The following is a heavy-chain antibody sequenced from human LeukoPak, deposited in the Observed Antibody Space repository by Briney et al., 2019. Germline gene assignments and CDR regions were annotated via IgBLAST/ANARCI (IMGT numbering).Heavy chain of an antibody. CDR1: GGSINSYY. D-gene: IGHD6-19*01. Sequence: PSETLSLTCTVSGGSINSYYWSWIRQPPGKGLEWVGYIYYSGSTNYKPSLKRRVTISVDTSKNQFSLKVSSVTAADTAAYYCASSRSSSGWSLIDYWGQGALVTVSS. J-gene: IGHJ4*02. V-gene: IGHV4-59*01. CDR3: ASSRSSSGWSLIDY. CDR2: IYYSGST.